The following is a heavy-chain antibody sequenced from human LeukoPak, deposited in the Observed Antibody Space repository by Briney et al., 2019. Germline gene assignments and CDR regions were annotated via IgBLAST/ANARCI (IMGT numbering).Heavy chain of an antibody. CDR2: IYITGST. D-gene: IGHD6-13*01. CDR1: GGSISSYY. Sequence: PSETLSLTCTVSGGSISSYYWSWIRQPAGKGLEWIGRIYITGSTNYNPSLKSRVTMSVDTSKNQFSLKLISMTAADTAVYYCARDKSSSPYNWFDPWGQGTLVTVSS. V-gene: IGHV4-4*07. CDR3: ARDKSSSPYNWFDP. J-gene: IGHJ5*02.